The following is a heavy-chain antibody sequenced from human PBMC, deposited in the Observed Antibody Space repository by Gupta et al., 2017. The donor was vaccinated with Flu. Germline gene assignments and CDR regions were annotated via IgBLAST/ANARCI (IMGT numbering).Heavy chain of an antibody. Sequence: QVQLVQSGAEVKKPGSSVKVSCKASGGTFSSYAISWVRQAPGQGLEWMGGIIPIFGTANYAQKFQGRVTITADESTSTAYMELSSLRSEDTAVYYCARLAAAAGGQEVYYYYYGMDVWGQGTTVTVSS. V-gene: IGHV1-69*01. CDR2: IIPIFGTA. CDR1: GGTFSSYA. D-gene: IGHD6-13*01. CDR3: ARLAAAAGGQEVYYYYYGMDV. J-gene: IGHJ6*02.